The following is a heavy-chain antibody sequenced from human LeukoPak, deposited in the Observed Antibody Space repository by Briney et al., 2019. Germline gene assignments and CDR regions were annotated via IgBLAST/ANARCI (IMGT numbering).Heavy chain of an antibody. V-gene: IGHV3-15*01. J-gene: IGHJ4*02. D-gene: IGHD5-18*01. CDR1: GFTFNNAW. CDR3: ATEADTAMALPKN. CDR2: IKSTTDGGTA. Sequence: GGSLRLSCAASGFTFNNAWMSWVRLPPGKGLEWVGRIKSTTDGGTADYAAPVKGRFTISRDDSKNMVFLQMNSLKIADTALYFCATEADTAMALPKNWGQGTLVTVSS.